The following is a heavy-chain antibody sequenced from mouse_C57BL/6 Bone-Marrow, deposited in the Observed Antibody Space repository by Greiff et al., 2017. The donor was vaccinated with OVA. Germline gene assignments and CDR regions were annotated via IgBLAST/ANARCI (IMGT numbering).Heavy chain of an antibody. D-gene: IGHD1-1*01. V-gene: IGHV10-1*01. Sequence: EVKLVESGGGLVQPKGSLKLSCAASGFSFNTYAMNWVRQAPGKGLEWVARIRSKSNNYATYYADSVKDRFTISRDDSESMLYLQMNNLKTEDTAMYYCVRCTTVSPGYFDVWGTGTTVTVSS. CDR1: GFSFNTYA. CDR2: IRSKSNNYAT. CDR3: VRCTTVSPGYFDV. J-gene: IGHJ1*03.